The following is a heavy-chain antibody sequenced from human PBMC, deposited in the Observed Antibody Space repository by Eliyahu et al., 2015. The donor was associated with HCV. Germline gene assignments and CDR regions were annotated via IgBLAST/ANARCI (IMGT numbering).Heavy chain of an antibody. J-gene: IGHJ3*02. V-gene: IGHV3-15*01. Sequence: EVQLVESGGGLVKPGGSLRLSCAASGFTFSNAWMSWVRQAPGEGVGWVGRIKSKTDGGTTDYAAPVKGRFTISRDDSKNTLYLQMNSLKTEDTAVYYCTTEWTMRGSYPPIGFDIWGQGTMVTVSS. CDR3: TTEWTMRGSYPPIGFDI. CDR2: IKSKTDGGTT. D-gene: IGHD3-16*02. CDR1: GFTFSNAW.